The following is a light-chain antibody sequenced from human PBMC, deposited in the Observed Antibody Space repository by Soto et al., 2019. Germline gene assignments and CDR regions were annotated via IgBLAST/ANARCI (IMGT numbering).Light chain of an antibody. CDR3: QQRHSYPIT. J-gene: IGKJ5*01. CDR2: AAS. V-gene: IGKV1-9*01. Sequence: IRLTQSPSSLSASVVDRVTITCRASQGISSYLAWYQQKPGKAPKLLIYAASTLQSGVPSRFSGSGSGTDFTLTISSLQPEDFATYYCQQRHSYPITFGQGTRLEIK. CDR1: QGISSY.